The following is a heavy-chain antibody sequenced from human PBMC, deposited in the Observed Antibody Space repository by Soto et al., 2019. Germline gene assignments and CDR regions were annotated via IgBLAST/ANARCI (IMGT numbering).Heavy chain of an antibody. CDR3: AKDRGSGSTSWYNGWFDP. D-gene: IGHD6-13*01. J-gene: IGHJ5*02. CDR2: ISGSGGST. CDR1: GFAFSSYA. V-gene: IGHV3-23*01. Sequence: EVQLLESGGGLVQPGGSLRLACADSGFAFSSYAMSWVRQAPGKGLEWVSTISGSGGSTYYADSVKGRFTISRDNSRNTLYLQMTRPRAEDTAVYYCAKDRGSGSTSWYNGWFDPWGQGTLVTVSS.